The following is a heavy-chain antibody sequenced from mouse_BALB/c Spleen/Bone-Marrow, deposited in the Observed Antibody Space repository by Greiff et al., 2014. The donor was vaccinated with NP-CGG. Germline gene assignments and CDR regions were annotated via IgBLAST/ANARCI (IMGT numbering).Heavy chain of an antibody. Sequence: ESGAELVKPGASVKMSCTASGFNFKDTYMHWVQQTPGQGLEWIGRIDPANGNTKYDPNFQGKATINADTSSNTAYLKISSLTSEDTAVYYCARWGKLGRGYFDDWGAGTSVTVSS. CDR2: IDPANGNT. J-gene: IGHJ1*01. CDR1: GFNFKDTY. D-gene: IGHD4-1*01. CDR3: ARWGKLGRGYFDD. V-gene: IGHV14-3*02.